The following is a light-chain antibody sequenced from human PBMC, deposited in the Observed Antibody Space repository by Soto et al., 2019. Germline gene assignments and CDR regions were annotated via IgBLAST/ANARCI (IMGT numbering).Light chain of an antibody. CDR2: GAS. Sequence: EIVLTQSPGTLSLSPGERATLSCRASQSVSSSFLAWYQQKPGQAPRLLIYGASSRATGIPDRFSGSGSGTEFTLTISRQDHEDVEVYYWQQYDSLPLTFGGGTKVEIK. CDR3: QQYDSLPLT. CDR1: QSVSSSF. J-gene: IGKJ4*01. V-gene: IGKV3-20*01.